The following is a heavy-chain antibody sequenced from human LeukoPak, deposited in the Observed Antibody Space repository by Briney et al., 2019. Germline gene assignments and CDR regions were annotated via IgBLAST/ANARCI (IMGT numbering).Heavy chain of an antibody. D-gene: IGHD5-12*01. Sequence: GGSLRLSCAASGFTFSSYAMSWVRQAPGKGLEWVSAISGSGGSTYYADSVKGRFTISRDNAKNSLYLQMNSLRAEDTAVYYCARDPLSAYDYYFDYWGQGTLVTVSS. CDR2: ISGSGGST. CDR1: GFTFSSYA. J-gene: IGHJ4*02. V-gene: IGHV3-23*01. CDR3: ARDPLSAYDYYFDY.